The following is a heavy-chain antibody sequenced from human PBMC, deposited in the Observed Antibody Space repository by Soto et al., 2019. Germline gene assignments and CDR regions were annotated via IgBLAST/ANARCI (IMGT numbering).Heavy chain of an antibody. CDR1: GGSISSSSYY. V-gene: IGHV4-39*07. D-gene: IGHD2-2*01. CDR3: AREYCSNTSCSYNWFDP. Sequence: SETLSLTCTVSGGSISSSSYYWGWIRQPPGKGLEWIGSIYYSGSTYYNPSLKSRVTISVDTSKNQFSLKLSSVTAADTAVYYCAREYCSNTSCSYNWFDPWGQGTLVTVSS. CDR2: IYYSGST. J-gene: IGHJ5*02.